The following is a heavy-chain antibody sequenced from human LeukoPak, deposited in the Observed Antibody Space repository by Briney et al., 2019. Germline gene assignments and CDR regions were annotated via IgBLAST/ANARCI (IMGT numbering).Heavy chain of an antibody. Sequence: GASVKVSCKASGYIFTDYYMHWVRQAPGQELGWMGRINPNSGGTNYAQKFQGRVTMTRDTSISTAYTELSSLRSEDTATYYCARGIALTTPTYSYYYMDVWGKGTTVTVSS. D-gene: IGHD4-11*01. CDR3: ARGIALTTPTYSYYYMDV. J-gene: IGHJ6*03. V-gene: IGHV1/OR15-1*01. CDR2: INPNSGGT. CDR1: GYIFTDYY.